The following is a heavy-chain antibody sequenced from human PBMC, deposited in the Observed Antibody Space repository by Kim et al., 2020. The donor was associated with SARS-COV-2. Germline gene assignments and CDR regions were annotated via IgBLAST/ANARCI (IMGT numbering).Heavy chain of an antibody. CDR3: ARDSRVHVLLQNWFDP. D-gene: IGHD3-10*01. Sequence: SETLSLTCTVSGGSISSSSYYWGWIPQPPGKGLEWIGSIYYSGSTYYNPSLKSRVTISVDTSKNQFSLKLSSVTAADTAVYYCARDSRVHVLLQNWFDPWGQGTLVTVSS. J-gene: IGHJ5*02. V-gene: IGHV4-39*07. CDR1: GGSISSSSYY. CDR2: IYYSGST.